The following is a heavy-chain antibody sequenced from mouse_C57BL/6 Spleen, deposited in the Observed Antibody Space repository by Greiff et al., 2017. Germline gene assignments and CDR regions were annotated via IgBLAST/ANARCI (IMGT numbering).Heavy chain of an antibody. CDR2: IDPESGGN. Sequence: VQLQQSGAELVRPGASVKLSCEASGYTFTDYEMHWVKQTPVHGLEWFGAIDPESGGNSYNQKFKGKAILTADKSSSPAYMEIRSLTSEESAVYYCTRGGELVPNYFDYWGQGTTLTVSS. J-gene: IGHJ2*01. CDR1: GYTFTDYE. D-gene: IGHD4-1*01. CDR3: TRGGELVPNYFDY. V-gene: IGHV1-15*01.